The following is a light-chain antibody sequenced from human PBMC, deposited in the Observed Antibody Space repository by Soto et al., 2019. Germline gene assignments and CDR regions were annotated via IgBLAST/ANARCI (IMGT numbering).Light chain of an antibody. CDR3: AAWDDSLNGYV. V-gene: IGLV1-44*01. J-gene: IGLJ1*01. CDR2: NNN. CDR1: SSNIGTNA. Sequence: QSVLTQPLSASGTPGQRVTISCSGGSSNIGTNAVNWYQQLPGTAPKLLIYNNNQRPSGVPDRFSGSKSGTSASLAISGLQSEDEADYYCAAWDDSLNGYVFGPGTKVTVL.